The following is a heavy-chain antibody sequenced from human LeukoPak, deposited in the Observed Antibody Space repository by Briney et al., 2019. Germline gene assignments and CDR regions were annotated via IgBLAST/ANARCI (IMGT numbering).Heavy chain of an antibody. Sequence: SETLSLTCTVSGGSISSSSYYWGWIRQPPGKGLEWIGNIYYSGSTYYNPSLKSRVTISVDTSKNQFSLKLSSVTAADTAVYYCARVAGYSSGWYSRKYYFDYWGQGTLVTVSS. CDR2: IYYSGST. J-gene: IGHJ4*02. V-gene: IGHV4-39*07. CDR1: GGSISSSSYY. CDR3: ARVAGYSSGWYSRKYYFDY. D-gene: IGHD6-19*01.